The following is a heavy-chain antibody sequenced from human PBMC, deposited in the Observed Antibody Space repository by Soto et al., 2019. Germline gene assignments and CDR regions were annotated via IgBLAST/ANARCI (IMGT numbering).Heavy chain of an antibody. V-gene: IGHV1-3*01. CDR2: INAGNGNT. Sequence: ASVKVSCKASGYTFTSYAMHWVRQAPGQRLEWMGWINAGNGNTKYSQKFQGRVTITRDTSASTAYMELSSLRSEDTAVYYCAATPLLYFSSTRCYPGWFVPCGQGTLVTRFS. J-gene: IGHJ5*02. CDR3: AATPLLYFSSTRCYPGWFVP. CDR1: GYTFTSYA. D-gene: IGHD2-2*01.